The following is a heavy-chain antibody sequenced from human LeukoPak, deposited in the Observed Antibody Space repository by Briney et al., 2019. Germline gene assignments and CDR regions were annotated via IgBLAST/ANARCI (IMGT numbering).Heavy chain of an antibody. CDR1: GCSISSYY. D-gene: IGHD5-12*01. CDR3: ARDLGGYDPFDY. J-gene: IGHJ4*02. CDR2: IYYSGST. V-gene: IGHV4-59*01. Sequence: PSETLSLTCTVSGCSISSYYWSWIRQPPGKGLEWIGYIYYSGSTNYNPSLKSRVTISVDTSKNQFSLKLSSVTAAVTAVYYCARDLGGYDPFDYWGQGTLVTVSS.